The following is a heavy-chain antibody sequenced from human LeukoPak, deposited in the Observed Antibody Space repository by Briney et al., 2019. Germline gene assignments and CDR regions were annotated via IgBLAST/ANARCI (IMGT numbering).Heavy chain of an antibody. CDR1: GGSFSGYY. J-gene: IGHJ6*02. Sequence: TASETLSLTCAVYGGSFSGYYWSWIRQPPGKGLEWIGEINHSGSTNYNPSLKSRVTISVDTSKNQFSLKLSSVTAADTAVYYCARGGSPWPYYYYGMDVWGQGTTVTVSS. CDR3: ARGGSPWPYYYYGMDV. V-gene: IGHV4-34*01. D-gene: IGHD5-24*01. CDR2: INHSGST.